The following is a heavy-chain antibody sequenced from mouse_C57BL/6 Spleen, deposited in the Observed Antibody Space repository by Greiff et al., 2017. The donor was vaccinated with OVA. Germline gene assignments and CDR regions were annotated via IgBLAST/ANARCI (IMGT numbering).Heavy chain of an antibody. D-gene: IGHD1-1*01. Sequence: VQLQQSGAELVKPGASVKLSCKASGYTFTSYWMHWVKQRPGQGLEWIGMIHPNSGSTNYNEKFKSKATLTVDKSSSTAYMQLSSLTSEDSAVYYCAREVGLLRSDYWGQGTTLTVSS. V-gene: IGHV1-64*01. CDR2: IHPNSGST. J-gene: IGHJ2*01. CDR1: GYTFTSYW. CDR3: AREVGLLRSDY.